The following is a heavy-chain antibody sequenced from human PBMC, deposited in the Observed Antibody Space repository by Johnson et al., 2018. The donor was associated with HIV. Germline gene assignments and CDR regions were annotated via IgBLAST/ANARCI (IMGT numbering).Heavy chain of an antibody. CDR2: TYSGGST. Sequence: VQLVESGGGLIQPGGSLRLSCAASGFTVSSNYMSWVRQAPGKGLEWVSVTYSGGSTYYADSVKGRFSISRDNSKNTLYLQMNSLRAGDTAVYYCAKGGSAVAVAFDIWGQGTMVTVSS. D-gene: IGHD6-19*01. CDR1: GFTVSSNY. CDR3: AKGGSAVAVAFDI. J-gene: IGHJ3*02. V-gene: IGHV3-53*01.